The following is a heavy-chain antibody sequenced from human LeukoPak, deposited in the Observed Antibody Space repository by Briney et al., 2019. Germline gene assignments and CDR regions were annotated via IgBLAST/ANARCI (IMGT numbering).Heavy chain of an antibody. V-gene: IGHV3-30-3*01. CDR2: ISHDGDNK. CDR3: ARDGSGWYPSDPNFDY. Sequence: GGSLRLSCAASEFTFSMYTMHWVRQAPGKGLEWVALISHDGDNKYYADSVEDRFTISRDNSKNTLYLQMNSLRAEDTAVYYCARDGSGWYPSDPNFDYWGQGTLVTVSS. J-gene: IGHJ4*02. CDR1: EFTFSMYT. D-gene: IGHD6-19*01.